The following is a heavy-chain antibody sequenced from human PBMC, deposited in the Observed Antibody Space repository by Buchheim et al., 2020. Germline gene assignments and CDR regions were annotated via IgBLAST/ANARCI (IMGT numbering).Heavy chain of an antibody. CDR2: IKQDGSEI. CDR3: ARDSSSGEWDYYGMDV. V-gene: IGHV3-7*01. D-gene: IGHD6-6*01. CDR1: GFTFSSYW. Sequence: EVQLVESGGGLVQPGGSLRLSCAASGFTFSSYWMSWVRQAPGKGLEWVANIKQDGSEIYYVDSVKGRFTISRDNAKNSLYLQLNSLRAEDTAVYYCARDSSSGEWDYYGMDVWGQGTT. J-gene: IGHJ6*02.